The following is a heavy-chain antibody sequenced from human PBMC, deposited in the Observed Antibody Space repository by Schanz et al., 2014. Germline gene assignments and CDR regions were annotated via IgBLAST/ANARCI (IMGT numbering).Heavy chain of an antibody. Sequence: QVQLVQSGAEVKKPGASVKVSCKASGYTFTSYYMHWVRQAPGQGLEWMGKINPSSGTTRIAQNFQGRLTVTRDTSTSTVNMELSSLRPEDTAVYYCARGGFGEVSYFDYWGQGTLVTVSS. CDR3: ARGGFGEVSYFDY. J-gene: IGHJ4*02. CDR2: INPSSGTT. D-gene: IGHD3-10*01. V-gene: IGHV1-46*01. CDR1: GYTFTSYY.